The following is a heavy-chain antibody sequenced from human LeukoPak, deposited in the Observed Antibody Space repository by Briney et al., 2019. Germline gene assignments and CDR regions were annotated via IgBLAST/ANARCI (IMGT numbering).Heavy chain of an antibody. CDR3: ARDSHGYCSGGSCYSGGWFDP. CDR1: GGSISNKY. V-gene: IGHV4-59*12. CDR2: IYYSGST. J-gene: IGHJ5*02. Sequence: SETLSLTCTVSGGSISNKYWSWIRQPPGKGLEWIGYIYYSGSTNYNPSLKSRVTILVDTSKNQFSLKLSSVTAADTAVYYCARDSHGYCSGGSCYSGGWFDPWGQGTLVTVSS. D-gene: IGHD2-15*01.